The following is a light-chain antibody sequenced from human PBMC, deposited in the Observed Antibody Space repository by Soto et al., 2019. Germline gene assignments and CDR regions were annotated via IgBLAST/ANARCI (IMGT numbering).Light chain of an antibody. Sequence: EIVLTQAPATLSLSPGERATLSCRASQSVSSYLAWYQEKPGQAPRLLIYDASNRATGIPARFSGGGSGTDFTIPITSLEPDVFAVYYCQQRFNWPRLTFGQGTKLEIK. CDR3: QQRFNWPRLT. CDR2: DAS. V-gene: IGKV3-11*01. CDR1: QSVSSY. J-gene: IGKJ2*01.